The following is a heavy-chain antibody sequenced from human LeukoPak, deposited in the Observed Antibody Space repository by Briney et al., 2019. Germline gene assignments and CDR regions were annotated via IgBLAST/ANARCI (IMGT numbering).Heavy chain of an antibody. CDR1: GGTFSSYA. D-gene: IGHD3-10*01. CDR2: IIPILGIA. Sequence: GASVKVSCKASGGTFSSYAISWVRQAPGQGLEWMGRIIPILGIANYAQKFQGRVTITADKSTSTAYMELSSLRSEDTAVYYCARGYYGSGSYYSPFDYWGQGTLVTVSS. J-gene: IGHJ4*02. V-gene: IGHV1-69*04. CDR3: ARGYYGSGSYYSPFDY.